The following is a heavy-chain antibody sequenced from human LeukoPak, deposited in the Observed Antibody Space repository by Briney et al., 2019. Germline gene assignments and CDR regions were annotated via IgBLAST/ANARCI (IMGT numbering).Heavy chain of an antibody. CDR3: AREVTATIKYYYYYMDV. CDR1: GGSISSSNW. V-gene: IGHV4-4*02. Sequence: SETLSLTCAVSGGSISSSNWWSWVRQPPGKGLEWIGEICHSGSTNYNTSLKSRVTISVDKSKNQFSLKLSSVTAADTAVYYCAREVTATIKYYYYYMDVWGKGTTVTISS. J-gene: IGHJ6*03. CDR2: ICHSGST. D-gene: IGHD5-24*01.